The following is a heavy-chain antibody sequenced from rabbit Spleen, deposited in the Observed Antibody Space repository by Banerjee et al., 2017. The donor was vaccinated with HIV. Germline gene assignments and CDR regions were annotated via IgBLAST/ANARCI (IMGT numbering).Heavy chain of an antibody. CDR1: GFSFNSIFW. V-gene: IGHV1S40*01. CDR2: IEAGSSGFT. CDR3: ARDTSSSFSSYGMDL. D-gene: IGHD1-1*01. J-gene: IGHJ6*01. Sequence: QSLEESGGGLVKPGTSLTLTCTTSGFSFNSIFWICWVRQAPGKGLEWIACIEAGSSGFTYFASWAKGRFTISKTSSTTVTLQMTSLTAADTATYFCARDTSSSFSSYGMDLWGPGTLVTVS.